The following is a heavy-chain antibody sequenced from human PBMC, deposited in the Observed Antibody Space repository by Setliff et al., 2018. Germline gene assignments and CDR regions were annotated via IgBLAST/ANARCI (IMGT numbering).Heavy chain of an antibody. CDR1: GDTFSTYA. Sequence: ASVKVSCKASGDTFSTYALSWVRQAPGQGLEWMGGIIPLLETAKYAQKFQGRVTITADESTSTVYMELTSLRPEDTAVYYCARGKMDVVAAGGKYCAMDVWGQGTAVTVSS. CDR2: IIPLLETA. CDR3: ARGKMDVVAAGGKYCAMDV. D-gene: IGHD6-13*01. V-gene: IGHV1-69*13. J-gene: IGHJ6*02.